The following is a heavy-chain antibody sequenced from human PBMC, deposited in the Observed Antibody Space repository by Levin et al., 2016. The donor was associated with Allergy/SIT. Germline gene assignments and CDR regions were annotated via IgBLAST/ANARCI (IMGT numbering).Heavy chain of an antibody. Sequence: GESLKISCKGSGYVFTSYWIAWVRQMPGKGLEWMGRINPSDTYTKYSPSFQGHVTISVDRSIDTAYLQWSSLKPSDSAIYYCARGQWLLGIDYWGQGTPVTVSS. CDR3: ARGQWLLGIDY. D-gene: IGHD6-19*01. CDR2: INPSDTYT. CDR1: GYVFTSYW. V-gene: IGHV5-10-1*01. J-gene: IGHJ4*02.